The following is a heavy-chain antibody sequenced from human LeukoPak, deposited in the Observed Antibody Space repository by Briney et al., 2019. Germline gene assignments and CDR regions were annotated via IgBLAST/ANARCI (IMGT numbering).Heavy chain of an antibody. CDR2: TNPNSGGT. V-gene: IGHV1-2*02. J-gene: IGHJ3*02. CDR3: ARVQGIAARPRDAFDI. D-gene: IGHD6-6*01. CDR1: GYTFTGYY. Sequence: ASVKVSCKASGYTFTGYYMHWVRQAPGQGLEWMGWTNPNSGGTNYAQKFQGRVTMTRDTSISTAYMELSRLRSDDTAVYYCARVQGIAARPRDAFDIWDQGTMVTVSS.